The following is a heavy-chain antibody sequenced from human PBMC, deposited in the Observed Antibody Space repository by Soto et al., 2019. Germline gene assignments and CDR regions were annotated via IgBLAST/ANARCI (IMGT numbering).Heavy chain of an antibody. CDR3: ARASYYFYYYMDV. Sequence: VQLVESGGGLVQPGGSLRLSCAASGFTVSSNYISWVRQAPGKGLEWVSVIYSDGGTHYADSLKGRFTISRDNSKNTMYLQMNSLRAEDTAVYYCARASYYFYYYMDVWGKGTTVTVSS. J-gene: IGHJ6*03. CDR2: IYSDGGT. V-gene: IGHV3-66*01. CDR1: GFTVSSNY.